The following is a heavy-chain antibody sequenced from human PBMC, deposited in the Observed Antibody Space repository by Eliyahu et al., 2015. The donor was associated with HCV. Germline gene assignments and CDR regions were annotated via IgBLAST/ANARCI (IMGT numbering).Heavy chain of an antibody. Sequence: QVQLVQSGAEVKKPGSSVKVSCKASGGTFGRHTISWVRQAPGQGLEWVGGVLPFFGRANYAQKLQGRVTIIADESTNTAYMEVSSLRSEDTAVYYCALEGGSSGPRWFDPWGQGTPVTVSS. J-gene: IGHJ5*02. CDR2: VLPFFGRA. CDR3: ALEGGSSGPRWFDP. D-gene: IGHD6-19*01. V-gene: IGHV1-69*01. CDR1: GGTFGRHT.